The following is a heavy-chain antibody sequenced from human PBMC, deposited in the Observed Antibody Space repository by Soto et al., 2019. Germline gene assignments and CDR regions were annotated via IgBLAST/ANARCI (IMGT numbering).Heavy chain of an antibody. Sequence: SETLSLTCTVSGGSISSYYWSWIRQPPGKGLEWIGYIYYSGSTNYNPSLKSRVTISVDTSKNQFSLRLSSVTAIDTAVYYCARVGGVPSSSPGVAHWGQGILVTVSS. V-gene: IGHV4-59*08. CDR1: GGSISSYY. CDR2: IYYSGST. J-gene: IGHJ4*02. D-gene: IGHD6-13*01. CDR3: ARVGGVPSSSPGVAH.